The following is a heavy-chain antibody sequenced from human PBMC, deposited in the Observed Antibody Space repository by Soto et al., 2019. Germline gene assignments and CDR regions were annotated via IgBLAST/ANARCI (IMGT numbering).Heavy chain of an antibody. J-gene: IGHJ6*02. Sequence: QVQLVESGGGLVKPGGSLRLSCAASGFTFSDYYMTWIRQAPGKGLEWVSYVSSSGSTIYYADSVKGRFTISRDNAKNSLYLQMNGLRAEDEAVYWCVRGGQQLHGMDVWSQGTTVTVSS. CDR2: VSSSGSTI. V-gene: IGHV3-11*01. D-gene: IGHD6-13*01. CDR3: VRGGQQLHGMDV. CDR1: GFTFSDYY.